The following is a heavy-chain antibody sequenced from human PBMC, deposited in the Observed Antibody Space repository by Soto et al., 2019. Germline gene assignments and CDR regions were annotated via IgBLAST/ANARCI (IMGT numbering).Heavy chain of an antibody. V-gene: IGHV1-69*13. CDR3: ARGAMDYYGSGSYCGMDV. CDR2: IIPIFGTA. CDR1: GGTFSSYA. J-gene: IGHJ6*01. Sequence: VKVSCKASGGTFSSYAISWVRQAPGQGLEWMGGIIPIFGTANYAQKFQGRVTITADESTSTAYMELSSLRSEDTAVYYCARGAMDYYGSGSYCGMDVWGQGTTVTVSS. D-gene: IGHD3-10*01.